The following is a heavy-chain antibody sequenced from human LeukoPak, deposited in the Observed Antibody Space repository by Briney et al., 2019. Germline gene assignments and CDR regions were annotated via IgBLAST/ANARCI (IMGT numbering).Heavy chain of an antibody. J-gene: IGHJ6*01. Sequence: GGSLRLSCVASGITFSSYSMNWVRQAPGKGLEWVSSISSRSSYIYYADSVKGRFTISRDNAKNSLYLQMNSLRAEDTAVYYCAGAAAGYYYYYGMDVWGKGPRSPSPQ. CDR1: GITFSSYS. CDR2: ISSRSSYI. D-gene: IGHD6-13*01. V-gene: IGHV3-21*01. CDR3: AGAAAGYYYYYGMDV.